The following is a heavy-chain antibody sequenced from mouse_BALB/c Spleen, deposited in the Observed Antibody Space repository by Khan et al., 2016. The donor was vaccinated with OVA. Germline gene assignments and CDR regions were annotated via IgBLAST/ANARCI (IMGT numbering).Heavy chain of an antibody. V-gene: IGHV9-3-1*01. CDR3: ARPPCFSYPKAY. Sequence: QIQLVQSGPELKKPGETVKISCKASGYTFTSFGMNWVKQAPGKGLEWMGWINTYTGEPTYADDFKGRFAFSLATSASTAYLQINDLENEDTATYFCARPPCFSYPKAYWGQGTSVTVSS. CDR2: INTYTGEP. J-gene: IGHJ4*01. CDR1: GYTFTSFG.